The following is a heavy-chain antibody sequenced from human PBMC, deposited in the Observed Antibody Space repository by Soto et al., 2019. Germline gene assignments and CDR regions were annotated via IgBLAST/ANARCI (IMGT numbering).Heavy chain of an antibody. CDR2: ITSGADHT. Sequence: PGGSLRLSCAASGFTFGTFAMSWVRQTPGKGLEWISVITSGADHTSYADSVKGRFTISRDNSKSVLYLHMNSLGVEDTAVYYCARGMLWFGELNNWFDPWGQGTLVTVSS. D-gene: IGHD3-10*01. CDR3: ARGMLWFGELNNWFDP. CDR1: GFTFGTFA. V-gene: IGHV3-23*01. J-gene: IGHJ5*02.